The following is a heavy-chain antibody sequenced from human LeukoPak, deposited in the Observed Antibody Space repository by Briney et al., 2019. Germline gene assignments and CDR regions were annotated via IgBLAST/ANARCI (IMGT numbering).Heavy chain of an antibody. V-gene: IGHV3-7*01. CDR3: ARVRWWEHIIGAFDI. Sequence: GGSLRLSCVASGFTFSSYWMSWVRQAPGKGLEWVANIKQDGSEKYYVDSVKGRFTVSRDNAKNSLYLQMNSLRAEDTAVYYCARVRWWEHIIGAFDIWGQGTMVTVSS. D-gene: IGHD1-26*01. CDR1: GFTFSSYW. CDR2: IKQDGSEK. J-gene: IGHJ3*02.